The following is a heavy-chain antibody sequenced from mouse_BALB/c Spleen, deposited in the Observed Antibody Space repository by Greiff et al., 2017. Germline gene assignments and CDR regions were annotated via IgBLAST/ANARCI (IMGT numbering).Heavy chain of an antibody. Sequence: VQLQQSGTVLARPGASVKMSCKASGYSFTSYWMHWVKQRPGQGLEWIGAIYPGNSDTSYNQKFKGKAKLTAVTSASTAYMELSSLTNEDSAVYYCTRYDGYPYWYFDVWGAGTTVTVSS. D-gene: IGHD2-3*01. J-gene: IGHJ1*01. CDR2: IYPGNSDT. CDR1: GYSFTSYW. CDR3: TRYDGYPYWYFDV. V-gene: IGHV1-5*01.